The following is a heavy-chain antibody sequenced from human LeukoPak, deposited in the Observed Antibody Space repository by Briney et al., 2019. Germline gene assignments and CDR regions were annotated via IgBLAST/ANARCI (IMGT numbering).Heavy chain of an antibody. D-gene: IGHD3-3*01. CDR1: GASISTYS. CDR3: AKSRGDYRFDY. J-gene: IGHJ4*02. CDR2: ISYSGST. Sequence: SETLSLTCTVSGASISTYSWSWIRQPPGKGLGWIGCISYSGSTNYDPSLKSRVTISLDTSKNQLSLRLSSVTAADTAVYVCAKSRGDYRFDYWGQGTLVTVSS. V-gene: IGHV4-59*08.